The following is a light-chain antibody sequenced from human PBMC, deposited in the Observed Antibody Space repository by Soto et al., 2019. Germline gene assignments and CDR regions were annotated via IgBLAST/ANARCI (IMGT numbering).Light chain of an antibody. V-gene: IGKV3-11*01. CDR2: ATS. CDR3: QQRSSWPFT. Sequence: EVVLTQSPATLSLSPGEGATLSCRASQSIGNYLAWYQQKPGQAPRLLIYATSNRATGIPVRFSGSGSWTDFTLAISSLEPEDFAVYYCQQRSSWPFTFGPGTKVVIK. J-gene: IGKJ3*01. CDR1: QSIGNY.